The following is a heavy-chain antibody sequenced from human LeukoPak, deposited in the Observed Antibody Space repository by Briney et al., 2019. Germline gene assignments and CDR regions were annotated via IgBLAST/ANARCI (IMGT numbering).Heavy chain of an antibody. V-gene: IGHV1-2*02. CDR1: GYTFTEYY. CDR3: ARFLGYCSGGRCYFDY. D-gene: IGHD2-15*01. J-gene: IGHJ4*02. CDR2: INPNSGGT. Sequence: ASVKVSLKASGYTFTEYYMHWVRQAPAHGHECMGWINPNSGGTKYAQKFQGRVTMTRDTSISTAYMELSSLKSDDTAVYYCARFLGYCSGGRCYFDYWGQGTLVTVSS.